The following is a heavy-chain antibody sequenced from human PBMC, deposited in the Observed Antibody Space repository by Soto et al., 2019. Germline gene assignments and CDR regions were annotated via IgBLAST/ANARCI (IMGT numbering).Heavy chain of an antibody. CDR1: GGTFSNHA. J-gene: IGHJ4*02. D-gene: IGHD4-17*01. CDR2: IILPFGTA. Sequence: SVKVSCKASGGTFSNHAINWVRQAPGQGPEWMGGIILPFGTANYAQNFQGRVTITADESMTTAYLELNGLRSEDTAVYYCSRGPDYAGYIDDWGQGSLVTVS. V-gene: IGHV1-69*13. CDR3: SRGPDYAGYIDD.